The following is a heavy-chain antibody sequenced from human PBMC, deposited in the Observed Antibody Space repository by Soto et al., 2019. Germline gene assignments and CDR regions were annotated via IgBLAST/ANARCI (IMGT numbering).Heavy chain of an antibody. J-gene: IGHJ4*02. CDR1: GFTFSNAW. CDR3: TTSQNYFDSGGYRDY. Sequence: EVQLVESGGGLVKPGGSLRLSCAASGFTFSNAWMNWVRQAPGKGLEWVGRIKSKTDGGTTDFAAPVKGRFTISRDDSKNPLYLQMNSLKTEDTAVYYCTTSQNYFDSGGYRDYWGQGTLVTVSS. V-gene: IGHV3-15*07. D-gene: IGHD3-22*01. CDR2: IKSKTDGGTT.